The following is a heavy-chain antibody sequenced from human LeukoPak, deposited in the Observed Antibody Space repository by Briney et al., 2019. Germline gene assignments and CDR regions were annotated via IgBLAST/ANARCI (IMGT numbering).Heavy chain of an antibody. J-gene: IGHJ3*02. CDR1: GFTFSNAW. Sequence: GGSLRLSCAASGFTFSNAWMSWVRQAPGKGLEWVGRIKSKTDGGTTDYAAPVKGRFTISRDDSKNTLYLQMNSLKTEDTAVYYCTTDSVVITIWGGNDAFDIWGQGTMVTVSS. V-gene: IGHV3-15*01. CDR3: TTDSVVITIWGGNDAFDI. D-gene: IGHD3-22*01. CDR2: IKSKTDGGTT.